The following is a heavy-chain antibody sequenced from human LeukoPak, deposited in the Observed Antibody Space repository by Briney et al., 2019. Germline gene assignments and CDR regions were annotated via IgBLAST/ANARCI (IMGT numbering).Heavy chain of an antibody. D-gene: IGHD6-13*01. J-gene: IGHJ4*02. CDR2: IISSSSYI. Sequence: PGGSLRLSCAASGFTFSSYSMNWVREAPGKGLGWVSSIISSSSYIYYADSVKGRFTISRDNAKNSLYLQMNSLRAEDTAVYYCASGIAAAGGPFDYWGQGTLVTVSS. CDR3: ASGIAAAGGPFDY. V-gene: IGHV3-21*01. CDR1: GFTFSSYS.